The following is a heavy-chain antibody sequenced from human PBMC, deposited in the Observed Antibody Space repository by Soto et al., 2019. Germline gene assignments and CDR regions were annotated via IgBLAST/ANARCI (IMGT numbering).Heavy chain of an antibody. V-gene: IGHV4-59*01. J-gene: IGHJ4*02. Sequence: SETLSLTCTVSGCSISRYYWSWIRQPPGKGLVWIGYLYYSGSTNYNPSLKSRFTISVDTSKNQFSLKLSSVTAADTAVYYCAKAGYYYYDSSGYYYYDYCGQGTLVNVS. CDR3: AKAGYYYYDSSGYYYYDY. CDR2: LYYSGST. CDR1: GCSISRYY. D-gene: IGHD3-22*01.